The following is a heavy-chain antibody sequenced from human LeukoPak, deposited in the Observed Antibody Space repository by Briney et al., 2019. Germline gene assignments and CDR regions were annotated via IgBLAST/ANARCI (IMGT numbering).Heavy chain of an antibody. D-gene: IGHD3-22*01. Sequence: GGSLRLSCAASGFTFSSHGMNWVRQAPGKGLEWISGISPSADITYYADSVKGRFTISRDNSKNTLYLQMNSLRAEDTAVYYCARGVPYDSSGYYYLWFDYWGQGTLVTVSS. CDR1: GFTFSSHG. V-gene: IGHV3-23*01. CDR3: ARGVPYDSSGYYYLWFDY. CDR2: ISPSADIT. J-gene: IGHJ4*02.